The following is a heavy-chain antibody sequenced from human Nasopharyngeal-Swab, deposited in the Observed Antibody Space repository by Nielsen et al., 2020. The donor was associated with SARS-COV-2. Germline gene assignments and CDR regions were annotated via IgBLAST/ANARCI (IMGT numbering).Heavy chain of an antibody. D-gene: IGHD1-1*01. J-gene: IGHJ6*02. V-gene: IGHV2-70*01. CDR2: IDWDDDK. CDR3: ARMPVQLERPGDYYYYGMDV. Sequence: SGPTLVKPTQTVTLTCTFSGFSLSTSGMCVSWIRQPPGKALEWLALIDWDDDKYYSTSLKTRLTISKDTSKNQVVLTMTNMDPVDTATYYCARMPVQLERPGDYYYYGMDVWGQGTTVTVSS. CDR1: GFSLSTSGMC.